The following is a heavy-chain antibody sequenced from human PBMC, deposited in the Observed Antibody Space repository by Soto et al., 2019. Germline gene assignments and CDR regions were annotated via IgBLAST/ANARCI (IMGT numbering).Heavy chain of an antibody. J-gene: IGHJ4*02. CDR2: IYYRGNA. V-gene: IGHV4-39*07. CDR3: AAAHNWNDPSPYYFDY. D-gene: IGHD1-20*01. CDR1: DDSINSDKYY. Sequence: SETLSLTCSVSDDSINSDKYYWGWISQPPGKGLEWIGSIYYRGNAYYNLSLQTRVTISLDKSRSQFSLELSSLRSEDTAVYYCAAAHNWNDPSPYYFDYWGQGTLVTVSS.